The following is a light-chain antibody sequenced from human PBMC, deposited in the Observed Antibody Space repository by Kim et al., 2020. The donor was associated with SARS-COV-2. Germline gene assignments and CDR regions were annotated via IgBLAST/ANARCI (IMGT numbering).Light chain of an antibody. J-gene: IGLJ3*02. CDR3: SSFTTRGIWV. V-gene: IGLV2-14*03. CDR1: SNNISTYNF. Sequence: GQSITISCTGTSNNISTYNFVSWYQHHPGNAPKIMIYDVSKGPSGPSNRFSGSKSGNTASLTISGLRAGDEADYYCSSFTTRGIWVFGGGTQLTVL. CDR2: DVS.